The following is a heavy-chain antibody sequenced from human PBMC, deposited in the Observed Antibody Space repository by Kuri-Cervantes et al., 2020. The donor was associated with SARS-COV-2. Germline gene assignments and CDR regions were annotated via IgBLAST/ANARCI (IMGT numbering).Heavy chain of an antibody. D-gene: IGHD3/OR15-3a*01. J-gene: IGHJ5*02. V-gene: IGHV1-69*04. CDR2: IIPIFNVA. Sequence: VKVSCKASGGTFSSYAISWVRQAPGQGLEWIGRIIPIFNVANYPEKFHGRITITADKSTSTAYMELSSLRSDDTAVYYCARDGPSYDFWRDNYFDPWGQGTLVTVSS. CDR1: GGTFSSYA. CDR3: ARDGPSYDFWRDNYFDP.